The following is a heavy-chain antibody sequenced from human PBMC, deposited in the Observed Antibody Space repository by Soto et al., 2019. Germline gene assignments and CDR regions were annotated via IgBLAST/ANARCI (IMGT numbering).Heavy chain of an antibody. CDR2: IIPIFGTT. CDR1: GGTFRSYG. Sequence: VACKASGGTFRSYGITWVRQAPGQGLEWMGGIIPIFGTTNYAQKFQGRVTLTAHESTSTAYMELTSLRSEDTAVYYCARQSLDGCTPSSFYYGMDVWRQGSTVTVSS. V-gene: IGHV1-69*01. D-gene: IGHD6-19*01. CDR3: ARQSLDGCTPSSFYYGMDV. J-gene: IGHJ6*02.